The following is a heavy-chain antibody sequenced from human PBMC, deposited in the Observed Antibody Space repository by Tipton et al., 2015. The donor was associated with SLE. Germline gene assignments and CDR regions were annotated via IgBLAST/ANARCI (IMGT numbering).Heavy chain of an antibody. D-gene: IGHD4-11*01. CDR3: ARGGNFHDYSNLAY. V-gene: IGHV3-30*02. CDR2: VRHDGTTK. J-gene: IGHJ4*02. Sequence: GSLRLSCAASRFIFSAYGMNWVRQAPGKGLEWVAFVRHDGTTKYYADSVTDRFTISRDNSKNTLYLQMNSLRNEDTAVYYCARGGNFHDYSNLAYWGQGTLVIVSS. CDR1: RFIFSAYG.